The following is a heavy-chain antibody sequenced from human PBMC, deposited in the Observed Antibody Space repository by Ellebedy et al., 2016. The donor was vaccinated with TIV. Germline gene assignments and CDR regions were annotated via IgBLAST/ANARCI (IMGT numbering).Heavy chain of an antibody. V-gene: IGHV1-2*04. CDR2: INPNSGGT. Sequence: ASVKVSCXASGYTFTGYYMHWVRQAPGQGLEWMGWINPNSGGTNYAQKFQGWVTMTRDTSISTAYMELSRLRSDDTAVYYCARDSFYCSGGSCAGWFDPWGQGTLVTVSS. CDR1: GYTFTGYY. D-gene: IGHD2-15*01. CDR3: ARDSFYCSGGSCAGWFDP. J-gene: IGHJ5*02.